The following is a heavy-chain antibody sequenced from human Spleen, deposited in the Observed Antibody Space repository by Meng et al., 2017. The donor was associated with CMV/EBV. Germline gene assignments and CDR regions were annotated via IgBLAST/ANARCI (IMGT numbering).Heavy chain of an antibody. J-gene: IGHJ4*02. CDR3: ARAPVIGALIVWGGYFDY. CDR1: GFAFSNYP. CDR2: ISYDGEIK. Sequence: GGSLRLSCVASGFAFSNYPMHWVRQAPGKGLEWVAVISYDGEIKYYADSVKGRFTISRDSSMHTLYLQMSSLRTEDTAVYYCARAPVIGALIVWGGYFDYWGQGTLVTVSS. D-gene: IGHD3-22*01. V-gene: IGHV3-30*04.